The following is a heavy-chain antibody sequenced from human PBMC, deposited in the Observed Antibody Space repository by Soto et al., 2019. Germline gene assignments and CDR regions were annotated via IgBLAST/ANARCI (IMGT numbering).Heavy chain of an antibody. CDR3: AREAGDQLRYYYYMDV. V-gene: IGHV4-31*03. CDR1: GGSISSGGYY. Sequence: SETLSLTCTVSGGSISSGGYYWSWIRQHPGKGLEWIGYIYYSGSTYYNPSLKSRVTISVDTSKNQFSLKLSSVTAADTAVYYCAREAGDQLRYYYYMDVWGKGTTVTVSS. D-gene: IGHD2-2*01. CDR2: IYYSGST. J-gene: IGHJ6*03.